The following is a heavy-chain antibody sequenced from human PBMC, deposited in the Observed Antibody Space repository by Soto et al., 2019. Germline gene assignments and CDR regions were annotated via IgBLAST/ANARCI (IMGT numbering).Heavy chain of an antibody. D-gene: IGHD3-10*01. V-gene: IGHV1-18*01. J-gene: IGHJ4*02. CDR2: ISAYNGNT. Sequence: VKVSCKGSGYSFTSYGISWVRQAAGQGLEWMGWISAYNGNTNYAQKLQGRVTMTTDTSTSTAYMELRSLRSDDTAVYYCARDAVLLWFGEFRDIDYWGQGTLVTVSS. CDR3: ARDAVLLWFGEFRDIDY. CDR1: GYSFTSYG.